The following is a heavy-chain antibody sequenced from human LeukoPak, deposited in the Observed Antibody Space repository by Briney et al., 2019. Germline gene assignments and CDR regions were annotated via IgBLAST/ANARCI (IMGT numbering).Heavy chain of an antibody. V-gene: IGHV4-38-2*02. D-gene: IGHD1-7*01. J-gene: IGHJ5*02. CDR2: IYHSGST. CDR3: AREELS. Sequence: PSETLSLTCTVSGYSISSGYYWGWIRQPPGKGLEWIGSIYHSGSTYYNPSLKSRVTISVDTSKNQFSLKLSSVTAADTAVYYCAREELSWGQGTLVTVSS. CDR1: GYSISSGYY.